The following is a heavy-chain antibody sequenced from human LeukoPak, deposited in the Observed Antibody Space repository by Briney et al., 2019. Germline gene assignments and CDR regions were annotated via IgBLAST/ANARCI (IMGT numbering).Heavy chain of an antibody. J-gene: IGHJ4*02. CDR3: ARFLWFGELSPSQWDY. D-gene: IGHD3-10*01. CDR2: INQDGSET. V-gene: IGHV3-7*01. Sequence: GGSLRLSCAASGFTFSSYEMNWVRQAPGKGLEWVAHINQDGSETYYVDSVKGRFTFSRDNAKNSLHLQMNSLRVDDTAVYYCARFLWFGELSPSQWDYWGQGTLVTVSS. CDR1: GFTFSSYE.